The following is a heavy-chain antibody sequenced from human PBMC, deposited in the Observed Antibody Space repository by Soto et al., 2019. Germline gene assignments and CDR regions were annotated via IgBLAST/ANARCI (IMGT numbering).Heavy chain of an antibody. V-gene: IGHV3-23*01. J-gene: IGHJ4*02. CDR3: AKDRGEAAGPD. D-gene: IGHD6-13*01. Sequence: GGSLRLSCASSGFTFSSYAMSCVRQAPGKWLEWVSAISGSGGSTYYADSVKGRFTISRDNSKNTLYLQMNSLRAEDTAVYYCAKDRGEAAGPDWGQGTLDNVSS. CDR1: GFTFSSYA. CDR2: ISGSGGST.